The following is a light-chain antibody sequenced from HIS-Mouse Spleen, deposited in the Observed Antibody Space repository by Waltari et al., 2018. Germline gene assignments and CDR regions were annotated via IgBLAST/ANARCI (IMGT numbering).Light chain of an antibody. Sequence: QSALTQPASVSGSPGQSITISCAGTSSDVGCYNYVSWYQQPPSNAPKLMIYDVSNRTSRISNRFSGSKSGNTASLTISGLQAEDEADYYCSSYTSSSTLVFGTGTKVTVL. CDR2: DVS. V-gene: IGLV2-14*03. CDR1: SSDVGCYNY. J-gene: IGLJ1*01. CDR3: SSYTSSSTLV.